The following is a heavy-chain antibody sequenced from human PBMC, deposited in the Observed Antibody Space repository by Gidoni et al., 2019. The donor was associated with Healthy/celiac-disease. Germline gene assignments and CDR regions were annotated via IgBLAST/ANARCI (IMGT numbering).Heavy chain of an antibody. Sequence: QVQLQESGPGLVKPSQTLSLTCTVSGGSISRGGYYWSSLRQHPGKGLEWIGYIYYSGSTYYNPSLKSRVTISVDTSKNQFALKLSSVTAADTAVYYCARRTHGSSVVPAALGGWFDPWGQGTLVTVSS. D-gene: IGHD2-2*01. CDR3: ARRTHGSSVVPAALGGWFDP. J-gene: IGHJ5*02. V-gene: IGHV4-31*03. CDR2: IYYSGST. CDR1: GGSISRGGYY.